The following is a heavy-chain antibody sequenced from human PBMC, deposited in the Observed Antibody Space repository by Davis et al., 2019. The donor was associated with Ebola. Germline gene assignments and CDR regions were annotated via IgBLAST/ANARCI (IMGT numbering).Heavy chain of an antibody. V-gene: IGHV3-23*01. CDR1: GFTFSSYA. J-gene: IGHJ4*02. D-gene: IGHD6-6*01. CDR3: AKDFDSTSSAPFDY. CDR2: ISGSGGST. Sequence: GGSLRLSCAASGFTFSSYAMSWVRQAPGKGLEWVSAISGSGGSTYYADSVKGRFTISRDNSKNTLYLQMNSLRVEDTAVYYCAKDFDSTSSAPFDYWGQGTLVTVSS.